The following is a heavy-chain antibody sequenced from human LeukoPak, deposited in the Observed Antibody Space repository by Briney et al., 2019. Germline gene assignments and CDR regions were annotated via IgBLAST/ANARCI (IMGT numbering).Heavy chain of an antibody. J-gene: IGHJ4*02. CDR2: VYYSGDT. D-gene: IGHD5-12*01. CDR3: ARHPLATPFDY. Sequence: SETLSLTCTVSGDSVSGVYWSWIRQPPGKGLEWIGYVYYSGDTNYNPSLKSRVTMSLDTSKNQVSLRRSSVTAADTAVYYCARHPLATPFDYWGRGTLLTVSS. V-gene: IGHV4-59*08. CDR1: GDSVSGVY.